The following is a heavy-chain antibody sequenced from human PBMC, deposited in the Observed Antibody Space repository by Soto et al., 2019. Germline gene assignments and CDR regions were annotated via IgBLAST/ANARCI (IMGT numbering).Heavy chain of an antibody. J-gene: IGHJ4*02. D-gene: IGHD6-6*01. CDR1: GFSFSSYV. CDR3: AKGSASTRPYYFDF. CDR2: MTVSSGDT. V-gene: IGHV3-23*01. Sequence: GGSLRLSCEASGFSFSSYVMSWVRQSPGKGLEWVSAMTVSSGDTYYADSVKGRFTISRDNSKNTLYLQMNGLRAEDTALYYCAKGSASTRPYYFDFWGKGTLVTVSS.